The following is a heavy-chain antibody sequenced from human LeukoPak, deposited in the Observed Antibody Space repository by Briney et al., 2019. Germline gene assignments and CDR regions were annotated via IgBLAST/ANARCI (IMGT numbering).Heavy chain of an antibody. V-gene: IGHV3-7*01. CDR3: ATQRGEYSSGYFDY. Sequence: GGSLRLSCVASGFTFSRHWMSWVRQAPGKGLEWVASIRQNGIEKEYVDSVKGRFIISRDNGENSASLQINSLRDEDTAVYYCATQRGEYSSGYFDYWGQGTLVTVSS. D-gene: IGHD6-25*01. CDR1: GFTFSRHW. CDR2: IRQNGIEK. J-gene: IGHJ4*02.